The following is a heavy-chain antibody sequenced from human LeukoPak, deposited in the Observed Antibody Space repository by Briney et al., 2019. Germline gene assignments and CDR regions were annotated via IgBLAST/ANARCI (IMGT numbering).Heavy chain of an antibody. J-gene: IGHJ4*02. D-gene: IGHD6-19*01. CDR2: ISYDGRQK. V-gene: IGHV3-30-3*01. Sequence: GGPLRLSCAASGFTFSEYAMHWVRQAPGKGLEWVAVISYDGRQKYYGDSVKGRFTISRDNPKNTLYLQMNSLRAEDTAVYYCASWPGGWYGEDSWGQGTLVTVSS. CDR3: ASWPGGWYGEDS. CDR1: GFTFSEYA.